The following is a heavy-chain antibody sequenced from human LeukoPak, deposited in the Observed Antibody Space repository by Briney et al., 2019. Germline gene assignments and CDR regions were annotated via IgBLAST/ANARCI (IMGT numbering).Heavy chain of an antibody. CDR3: ARDRRLDPSNHNWFDP. J-gene: IGHJ5*02. Sequence: GGSLRLSCAASGFTFSSYSMNWVRQAPGKGLEWVSSISSSSSYIYYADSVKGRFTISRDNAKNSLYLQMNSLRAEDTAVYYCARDRRLDPSNHNWFDPWGQGTLVTVSS. D-gene: IGHD4-11*01. CDR2: ISSSSSYI. V-gene: IGHV3-21*01. CDR1: GFTFSSYS.